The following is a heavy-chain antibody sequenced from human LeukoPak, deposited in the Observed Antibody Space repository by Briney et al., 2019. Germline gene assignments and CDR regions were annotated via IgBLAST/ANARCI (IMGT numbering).Heavy chain of an antibody. CDR3: ARGRPNLRFLETSGSMGWFDP. CDR1: GGSLSAYY. J-gene: IGHJ5*02. CDR2: INDSGSK. Sequence: PSETLSLTCAVYGGSLSAYYWSWVRQPPGNGREWIGEINDSGSKNRNTSLTSPVTISVATSKNQSSLNLRSVTSADTAVYYGARGRPNLRFLETSGSMGWFDPWGQGTLVTVSS. V-gene: IGHV4-34*01. D-gene: IGHD3-3*01.